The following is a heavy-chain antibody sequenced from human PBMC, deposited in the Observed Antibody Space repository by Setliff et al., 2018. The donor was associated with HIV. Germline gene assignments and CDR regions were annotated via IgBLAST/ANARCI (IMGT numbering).Heavy chain of an antibody. J-gene: IGHJ4*02. D-gene: IGHD3-10*01. CDR1: GFTLSDHH. Sequence: PGGSLRLSCAASGFTLSDHHMNWIRQTPGKGLEGVSYISHSGGTIKYADFVRGRFPISRDIAKSSLYLQMNSLSAEDTAVYYCASGALLPTMDYWGRGTLVTVSS. V-gene: IGHV3-11*01. CDR2: ISHSGGTI. CDR3: ASGALLPTMDY.